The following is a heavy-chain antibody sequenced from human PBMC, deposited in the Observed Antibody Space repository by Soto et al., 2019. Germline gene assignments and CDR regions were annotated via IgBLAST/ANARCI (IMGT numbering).Heavy chain of an antibody. CDR1: GGSISSGDYY. Sequence: QVQLQESGPGLVKPSQTLSLTCTVSGGSISSGDYYWSWIRQPPGKGLEWIGYIYYSGSTYYNPSLKSRVTISVDTSKNQFSLKLSSVTAADTAVYYCARGAGENEVRGLDFDYWGQGTLVTVSS. J-gene: IGHJ4*02. CDR2: IYYSGST. V-gene: IGHV4-30-4*01. CDR3: ARGAGENEVRGLDFDY. D-gene: IGHD3-10*01.